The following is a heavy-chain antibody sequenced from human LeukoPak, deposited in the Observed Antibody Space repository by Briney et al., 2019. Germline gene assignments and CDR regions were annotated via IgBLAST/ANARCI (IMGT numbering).Heavy chain of an antibody. CDR3: ARAGPFSGYDLSYYYYGMDV. Sequence: PGGSLRLSCAASGFTFSSYSMNWVRQAPGKELEWVSYISSRSSTIYYADSVKGRFTISRDNAKNSLYLQMNSLRDEDTAVYYCARAGPFSGYDLSYYYYGMDVWGQGTTVTVSS. CDR2: ISSRSSTI. D-gene: IGHD5-12*01. CDR1: GFTFSSYS. V-gene: IGHV3-48*02. J-gene: IGHJ6*02.